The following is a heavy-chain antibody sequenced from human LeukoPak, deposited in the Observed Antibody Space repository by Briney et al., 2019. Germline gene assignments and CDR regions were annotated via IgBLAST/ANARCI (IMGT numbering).Heavy chain of an antibody. V-gene: IGHV1-46*01. CDR2: INPSGGST. J-gene: IGHJ4*02. Sequence: ASVKVSCKASGYTFTSYYMHWVRQAPGQGLEWMGIINPSGGSTSYAQKFQGRVTMTRDMSTSTVYMELSSLRSEDTAVYYCATDLLWFGERPIPDYWGQGTLVTVSS. CDR3: ATDLLWFGERPIPDY. CDR1: GYTFTSYY. D-gene: IGHD3-10*01.